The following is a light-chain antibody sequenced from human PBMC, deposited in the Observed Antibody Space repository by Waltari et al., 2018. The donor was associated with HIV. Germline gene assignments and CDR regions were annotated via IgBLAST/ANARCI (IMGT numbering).Light chain of an antibody. Sequence: SALTQPRSVSGSPGPSVTISCTGTSSDVGGYNYVSWYQQHPGKAPKLMIYDVSKRPSGVPDRFSGSKSGNTASLTISGLQAEDEADYYCCSYAGSYTGVFGGGTKLTVL. V-gene: IGLV2-11*01. CDR3: CSYAGSYTGV. J-gene: IGLJ2*01. CDR1: SSDVGGYNY. CDR2: DVS.